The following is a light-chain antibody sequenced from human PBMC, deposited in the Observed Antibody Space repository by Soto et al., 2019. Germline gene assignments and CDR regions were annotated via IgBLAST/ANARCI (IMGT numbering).Light chain of an antibody. V-gene: IGKV3-11*01. CDR1: QSFRGL. J-gene: IGKJ5*01. CDR3: QQRHMWPIT. Sequence: EVVLTQSPVTLSLSPGERATLSCRASQSFRGLLAWYQQKPGQAPRLLIYDAYNMATGIPPRFSGSGSGTDFTLTISSLEPEDSAVYYCQQRHMWPITFGQGTRLEMK. CDR2: DAY.